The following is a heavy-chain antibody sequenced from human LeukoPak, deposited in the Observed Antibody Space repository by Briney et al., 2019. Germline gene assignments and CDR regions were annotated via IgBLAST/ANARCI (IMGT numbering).Heavy chain of an antibody. Sequence: GGSLRLSCAASGFTFSNYWMSWVRQAPGKGLEWVANIKQDRSEKYYVDSVKGRFTISRDNAKNSLYLQMNSLRAEDTAVYYCARGGIDIVLMTKGDWFDPWGQGTLVTVSS. CDR2: IKQDRSEK. J-gene: IGHJ5*02. CDR1: GFTFSNYW. CDR3: ARGGIDIVLMTKGDWFDP. D-gene: IGHD2-8*01. V-gene: IGHV3-7*03.